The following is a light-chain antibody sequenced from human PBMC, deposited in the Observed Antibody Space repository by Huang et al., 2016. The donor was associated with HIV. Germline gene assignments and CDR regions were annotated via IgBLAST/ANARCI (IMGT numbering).Light chain of an antibody. CDR1: QSLSSYY. CDR2: GAS. Sequence: EIVLTQSPGTLSLSPGERATLACRASQSLSSYYLAWYQQKPGQAPRLLMYGASNMATCIPDRFSGSGSGTDFSLTISRLEPEDFAEYVCQYYGTSPTWTFGQGTKVEIK. J-gene: IGKJ1*01. V-gene: IGKV3-20*01. CDR3: QYYGTSPTWT.